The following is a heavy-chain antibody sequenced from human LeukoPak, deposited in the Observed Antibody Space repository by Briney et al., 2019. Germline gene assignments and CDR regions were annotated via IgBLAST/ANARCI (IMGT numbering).Heavy chain of an antibody. J-gene: IGHJ4*02. CDR2: INHSGST. CDR1: GGSFSGYY. D-gene: IGHD6-13*01. Sequence: SETLSLTCAVYGGSFSGYYWSWIRQPPGKGLEWIGEINHSGSTNYNPSLKSRVTISVDTSKNQFSLKLSSVTAADTAVYYCARGGSSSWYFRSSLDYWGQGTLATVSS. V-gene: IGHV4-34*01. CDR3: ARGGSSSWYFRSSLDY.